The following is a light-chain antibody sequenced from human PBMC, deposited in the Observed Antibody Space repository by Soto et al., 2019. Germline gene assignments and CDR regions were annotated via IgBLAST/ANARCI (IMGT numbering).Light chain of an antibody. CDR1: QSISSW. Sequence: DIQMIQSPSTLSASVGDRVTITCRASQSISSWLAWYQQKPGKAPKLLIYKASSLESGVPSRFSGSGSGTEFTLTISSLQPDDFATYYCQQYNSYWHTFGQGTKLEIK. J-gene: IGKJ2*01. CDR2: KAS. V-gene: IGKV1-5*03. CDR3: QQYNSYWHT.